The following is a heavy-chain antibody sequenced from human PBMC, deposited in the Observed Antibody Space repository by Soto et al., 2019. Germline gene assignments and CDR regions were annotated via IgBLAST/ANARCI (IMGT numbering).Heavy chain of an antibody. J-gene: IGHJ6*02. D-gene: IGHD2-21*01. Sequence: EVQLLESGGGLVQPGGSLRLSCAASGFTFSSFALNWVRQAPGKGLEWVSIISGSADSTFYADSVKGRFTISRDNSKNMRYLKINSPRAQDTAVQYRAKTRGAMIAAISVYDMDVWGQVTTVTVSS. CDR1: GFTFSSFA. V-gene: IGHV3-23*01. CDR2: ISGSADST. CDR3: AKTRGAMIAAISVYDMDV.